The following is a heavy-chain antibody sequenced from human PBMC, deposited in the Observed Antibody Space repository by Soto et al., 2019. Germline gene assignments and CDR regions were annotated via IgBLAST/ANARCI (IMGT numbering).Heavy chain of an antibody. J-gene: IGHJ5*02. CDR3: ARWGYYDSSGYLLLPNNWFDP. Sequence: PSESLSLTCTVSGGSVSSGSYYWSWIRQPPGKGLEWIGYIYYSGSTNYNPSLKSRVTISVDTSKNQFSLKLSSVTAADTAVYYCARWGYYDSSGYLLLPNNWFDPWGQGTLVTVSS. CDR2: IYYSGST. V-gene: IGHV4-61*01. D-gene: IGHD3-22*01. CDR1: GGSVSSGSYY.